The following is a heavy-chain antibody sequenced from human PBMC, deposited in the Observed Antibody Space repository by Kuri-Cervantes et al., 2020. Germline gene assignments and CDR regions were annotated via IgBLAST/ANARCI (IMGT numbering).Heavy chain of an antibody. J-gene: IGHJ6*02. CDR2: IYHSGST. D-gene: IGHD3-9*01. Sequence: LRLSCAVSGGSISSGGYSWSWIRQPPGKGLEWIGYIYHSGSTYYNPSLKSRVTISVDRSKNQFSLKLSSATAADTAVYYCARPYDILTGVRMDVWGQGTTVTVSS. CDR3: ARPYDILTGVRMDV. V-gene: IGHV4-30-2*01. CDR1: GGSISSGGYS.